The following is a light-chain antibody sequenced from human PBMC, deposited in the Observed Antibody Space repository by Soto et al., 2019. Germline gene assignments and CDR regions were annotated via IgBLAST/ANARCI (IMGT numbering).Light chain of an antibody. CDR2: WAS. CDR1: QSVLYNSNNKNY. CDR3: QQYYSTPPYT. Sequence: DIVMTQSPDSLAVSLGERATINCKSSQSVLYNSNNKNYLAWYQLKPGQPPKVLIYWASTRESGVPDRFSGSGSGTDFTLTISSLQAEDVAVYYCQQYYSTPPYTFGQGTKLEIK. V-gene: IGKV4-1*01. J-gene: IGKJ2*01.